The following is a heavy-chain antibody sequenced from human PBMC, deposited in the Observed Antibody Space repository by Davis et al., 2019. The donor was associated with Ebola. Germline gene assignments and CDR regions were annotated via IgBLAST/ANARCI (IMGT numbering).Heavy chain of an antibody. V-gene: IGHV1-3*01. CDR2: INAGNGNT. CDR3: ARSIAAAAYNWFDP. J-gene: IGHJ5*02. CDR1: GYTFTSYA. Sequence: ASVKVSCKASGYTFTSYAMYWVRQAPGQRLEWMGRINAGNGNTKYSQKFQGRVTITRDTSASTAYMELSSLRSEDTAVYYCARSIAAAAYNWFDPWGQGTLVTVSS. D-gene: IGHD6-13*01.